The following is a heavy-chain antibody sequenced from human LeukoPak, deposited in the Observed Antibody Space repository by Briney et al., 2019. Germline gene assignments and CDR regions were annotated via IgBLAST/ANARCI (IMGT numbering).Heavy chain of an antibody. D-gene: IGHD3-22*01. CDR3: AKISRYYYDSSGYYRD. J-gene: IGHJ4*02. CDR1: GFTFSSYA. CDR2: ISGSGGST. V-gene: IGHV3-23*01. Sequence: HGGSLRLSCAASGFTFSSYAVSWVRQAPGKGLEWVSAISGSGGSTYYADTVKGRFTISRDNSKSTLYLQMNSLRSEDTAVYYCAKISRYYYDSSGYYRDWGQGTLVTVSS.